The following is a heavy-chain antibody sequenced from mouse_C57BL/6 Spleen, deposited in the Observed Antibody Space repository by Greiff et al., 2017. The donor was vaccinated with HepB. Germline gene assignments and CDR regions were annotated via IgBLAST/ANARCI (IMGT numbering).Heavy chain of an antibody. CDR3: ARDYYSNYFYFDY. Sequence: QVQLQQSGAELVKPGASVKISCKASGYAFSSYWMNWVKQRPGKGLEWIGQIYPGDGDTNYNGKFKGKATLTADKSSSTAYMQLSSLTSEDSAVYFCARDYYSNYFYFDYWGQGTTLTFSS. D-gene: IGHD2-5*01. J-gene: IGHJ2*01. CDR2: IYPGDGDT. CDR1: GYAFSSYW. V-gene: IGHV1-80*01.